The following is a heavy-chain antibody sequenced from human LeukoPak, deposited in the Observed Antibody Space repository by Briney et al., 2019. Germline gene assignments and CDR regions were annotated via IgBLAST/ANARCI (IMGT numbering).Heavy chain of an antibody. Sequence: SETLSLTCTVSGDSITGYSWNWIRQPPGEALEWIGYIYYTGSTKYNPSLKSRVTISLDTSKNQFSLKLTSMTAADTAVYYCARPYSNFKGDYYYYMDVWGKGTTVTVSS. CDR1: GDSITGYS. D-gene: IGHD4-11*01. CDR2: IYYTGST. V-gene: IGHV4-59*01. J-gene: IGHJ6*03. CDR3: ARPYSNFKGDYYYYMDV.